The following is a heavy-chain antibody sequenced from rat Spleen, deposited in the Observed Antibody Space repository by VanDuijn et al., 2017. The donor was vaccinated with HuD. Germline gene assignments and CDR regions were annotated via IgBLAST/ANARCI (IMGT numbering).Heavy chain of an antibody. Sequence: EVQLVESGGGLVQSGRSLKLSCAASGFTFSDYYMAWVRQAPTKGLEWVATISYDGSSTYYRDSVKGRFTISRDNAKSTLYLEMDSLRSEETATYYCARQETTEGIAFYWYFDFWGPGTMVTVSS. J-gene: IGHJ1*01. CDR3: ARQETTEGIAFYWYFDF. CDR2: ISYDGSST. V-gene: IGHV5-7*01. CDR1: GFTFSDYY. D-gene: IGHD1-11*01.